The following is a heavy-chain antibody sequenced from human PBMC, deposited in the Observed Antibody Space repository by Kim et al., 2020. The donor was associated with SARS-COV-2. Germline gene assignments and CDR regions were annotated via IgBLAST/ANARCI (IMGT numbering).Heavy chain of an antibody. CDR3: ARGAEYSRFYYYYGMDV. CDR2: IYYSGST. V-gene: IGHV4-59*13. D-gene: IGHD6-6*01. J-gene: IGHJ6*02. Sequence: SETLSLTCTVSGGSISRYYWSWIRQPPGKGLEWIGYIYYSGSTNYNPSLKSRVTISVDTSKNQFSLKLSSVTAADTAVYYCARGAEYSRFYYYYGMDVWGQGTTVTVSS. CDR1: GGSISRYY.